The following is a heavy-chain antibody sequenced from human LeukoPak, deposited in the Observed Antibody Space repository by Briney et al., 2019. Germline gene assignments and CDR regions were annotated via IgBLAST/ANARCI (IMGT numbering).Heavy chain of an antibody. Sequence: GGSLRLSCAASGFTFSSYAMSWVRQAPGKGLEWVSAISGSGGSTYYADSVKGRFTISRDNSKNTLYLQMNSLRAEDTAVYYCARAEMRYCSSTSCYGMDVWGQGTTVTVSS. J-gene: IGHJ6*02. CDR1: GFTFSSYA. D-gene: IGHD2-2*01. V-gene: IGHV3-23*01. CDR2: ISGSGGST. CDR3: ARAEMRYCSSTSCYGMDV.